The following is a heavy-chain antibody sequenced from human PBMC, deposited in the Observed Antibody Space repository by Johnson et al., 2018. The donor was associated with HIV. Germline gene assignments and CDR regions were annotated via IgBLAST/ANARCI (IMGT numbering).Heavy chain of an antibody. D-gene: IGHD3-22*01. Sequence: EMQLVESGGDLVQPGGSLGLSCAASGFTFRSYAMSWVRQAPGRGLEWVSSISGTGGTTYYADSVKGRFTISRDNSKNMLFLQMNSLRAEDTAVYYCAKSQDRSAHDYDFDLWGQGTVVTVSS. CDR3: AKSQDRSAHDYDFDL. CDR1: GFTFRSYA. V-gene: IGHV3-23*04. CDR2: ISGTGGTT. J-gene: IGHJ3*01.